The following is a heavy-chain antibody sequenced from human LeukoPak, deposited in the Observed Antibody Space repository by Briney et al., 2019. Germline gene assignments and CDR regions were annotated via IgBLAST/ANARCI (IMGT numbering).Heavy chain of an antibody. CDR1: GGSISSSSYY. J-gene: IGHJ4*02. D-gene: IGHD2-2*01. CDR2: IYYSGST. Sequence: SETLSLTCTVSGGSISSSSYYLCWIRPPPAKALEWIGSIYYSGSTYYNPSLKSRVTISVDTSKNQFSLKLSSVTAADTAVYYCARGGYCSSTSCVYDYWGQGTLVTVSS. V-gene: IGHV4-39*07. CDR3: ARGGYCSSTSCVYDY.